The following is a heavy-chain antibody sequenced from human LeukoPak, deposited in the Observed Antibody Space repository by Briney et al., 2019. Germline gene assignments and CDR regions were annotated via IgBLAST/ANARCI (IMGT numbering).Heavy chain of an antibody. CDR2: ISGSGGST. Sequence: HPGGSLRLSCAASGITFNSYTMNWVRQAPGKGLEWVSAISGSGGSTYYADSVKGRFTISRDNSKNTLSLQMNSLRAEDTAVYYCAKERLYGSGTLFQHWGQGTLVTVSS. J-gene: IGHJ1*01. CDR1: GITFNSYT. V-gene: IGHV3-23*01. D-gene: IGHD3-10*01. CDR3: AKERLYGSGTLFQH.